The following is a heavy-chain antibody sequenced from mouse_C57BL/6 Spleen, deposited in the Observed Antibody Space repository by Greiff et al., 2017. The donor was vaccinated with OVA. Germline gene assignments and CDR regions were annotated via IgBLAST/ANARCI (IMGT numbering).Heavy chain of an antibody. J-gene: IGHJ3*01. V-gene: IGHV5-17*01. Sequence: VQLKESGGGLVKPGGSLKLSCAASGFTFSDYGMHWVRQAPEKGLEWVAYISSGSSTIYYADTVKGRFTISRDNAKNTLFLQRTSLRSEDTAMYYCARDYGSRSAYWGQGTLVTVSA. CDR2: ISSGSSTI. D-gene: IGHD1-1*01. CDR3: ARDYGSRSAY. CDR1: GFTFSDYG.